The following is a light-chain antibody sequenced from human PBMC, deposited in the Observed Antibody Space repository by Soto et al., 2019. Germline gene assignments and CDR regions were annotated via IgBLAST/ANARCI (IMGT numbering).Light chain of an antibody. CDR2: DAS. J-gene: IGKJ4*01. Sequence: IVLTQSPATRSLSPGESVTLSWRASDSLRTFLAWYQQRPGQPPMLLIYDASNRATGIPDRFSGNEYGTDFTLTVSNLETEDSAVYDGQQRSIWPLTFCGGTKVDI. V-gene: IGKV3-11*01. CDR1: DSLRTF. CDR3: QQRSIWPLT.